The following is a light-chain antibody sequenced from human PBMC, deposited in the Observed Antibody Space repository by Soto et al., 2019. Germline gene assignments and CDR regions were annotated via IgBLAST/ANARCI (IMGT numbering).Light chain of an antibody. CDR3: CSYAGSSTLV. J-gene: IGLJ2*01. CDR1: SSDIGGYNY. V-gene: IGLV2-23*01. CDR2: EGS. Sequence: QSALTQPASVSGSPGQSITISCTGTSSDIGGYNYVSWYQQYPGKAPNLIIYEGSKRPSGVSNRFSGSKSGNTASLTISGLQAEDEADYYCCSYAGSSTLVFGGGTKLTVL.